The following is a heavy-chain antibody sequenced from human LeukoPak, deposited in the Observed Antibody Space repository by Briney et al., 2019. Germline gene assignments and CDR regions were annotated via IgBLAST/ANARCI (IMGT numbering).Heavy chain of an antibody. CDR3: ARCWISARWFDP. V-gene: IGHV4-34*01. Sequence: PSETLSLTCAVYGGSFSGYYWGWIRQPPGKGLEWIGEINHSGSTNYNPSLKSRVTISVDTSKNQFSLKLSSVTAADTAVYYCARCWISARWFDPWGQGTLVTVSS. D-gene: IGHD2-2*03. CDR1: GGSFSGYY. CDR2: INHSGST. J-gene: IGHJ5*02.